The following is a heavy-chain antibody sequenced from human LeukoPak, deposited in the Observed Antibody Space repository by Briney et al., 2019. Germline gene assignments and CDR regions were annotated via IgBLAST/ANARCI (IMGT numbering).Heavy chain of an antibody. D-gene: IGHD2-2*02. V-gene: IGHV3-30*02. CDR1: GFTFSSYG. CDR2: IRYDGSNK. CDR3: AKVPYCICTSCYTPFDY. J-gene: IGHJ4*02. Sequence: PGGSLRLSCAASGFTFSSYGMHWVRQAPGKGLEWVAFIRYDGSNKYYADSVKGRFTISRDNSKNTLYLQMNRLRAEDTAVYYCAKVPYCICTSCYTPFDYWGQGTLVTVSS.